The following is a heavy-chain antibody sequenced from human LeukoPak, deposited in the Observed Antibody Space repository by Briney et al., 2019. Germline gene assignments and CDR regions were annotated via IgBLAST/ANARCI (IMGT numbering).Heavy chain of an antibody. J-gene: IGHJ4*02. Sequence: GASVKVSYKASGYTFPSYYMHWVRQAPGQGLEWMGIINPSGGSTSYAHKFQGRVTMTSDTSTSTVYTELSSLRSEDTAVYYCAREFLQQIDYWGQGTLVTVSS. D-gene: IGHD6-13*01. CDR3: AREFLQQIDY. CDR2: INPSGGST. CDR1: GYTFPSYY. V-gene: IGHV1-46*01.